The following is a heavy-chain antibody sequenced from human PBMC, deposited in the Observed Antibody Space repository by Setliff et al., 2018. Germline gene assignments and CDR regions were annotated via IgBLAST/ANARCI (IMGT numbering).Heavy chain of an antibody. J-gene: IGHJ3*01. CDR1: GFTFSRYD. CDR3: ARAHRYFSDTSGYFYDQGRSAFDV. Sequence: GGSLRLSCAASGFTFSRYDIHWVRQVTGKGLEWVSGTAAAGDTYYADSVKGRFTISRENAKNSFYLQMNSLTAGDTAVYYCARAHRYFSDTSGYFYDQGRSAFDVWGQGTMVTVSS. CDR2: TAAAGDT. V-gene: IGHV3-13*04. D-gene: IGHD3-22*01.